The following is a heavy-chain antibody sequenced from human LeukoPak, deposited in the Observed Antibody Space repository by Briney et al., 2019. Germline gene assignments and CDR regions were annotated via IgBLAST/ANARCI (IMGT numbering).Heavy chain of an antibody. CDR1: GYTFTSYD. J-gene: IGHJ4*02. Sequence: ASVKVSRKASGYTFTSYDINWVRQATGQGLEWMGWMNPNSGNTGYAQKFQGRVTITADKSTSTAYMELSSLRSEDTAVYYCARGGTYYDFWSGYDTFDYWGQGTLVTVSS. CDR3: ARGGTYYDFWSGYDTFDY. D-gene: IGHD3-3*01. CDR2: MNPNSGNT. V-gene: IGHV1-8*01.